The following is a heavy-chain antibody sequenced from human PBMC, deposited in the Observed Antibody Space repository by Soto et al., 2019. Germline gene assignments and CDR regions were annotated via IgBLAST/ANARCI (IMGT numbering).Heavy chain of an antibody. Sequence: PLETLSLTCTVSGGSISSSSYYWGWIRQPPGKGLEWIGSIYYSGSTYYNPSLKSRVTISVDTSKNQFSLKLSSVTAADTAVYYCARPKIAVAGSSAFDIWGQGTMVTVSS. V-gene: IGHV4-39*01. CDR3: ARPKIAVAGSSAFDI. D-gene: IGHD6-19*01. CDR1: GGSISSSSYY. CDR2: IYYSGST. J-gene: IGHJ3*02.